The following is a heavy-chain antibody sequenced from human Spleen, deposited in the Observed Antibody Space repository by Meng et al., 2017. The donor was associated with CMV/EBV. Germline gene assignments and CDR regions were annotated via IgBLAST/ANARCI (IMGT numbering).Heavy chain of an antibody. Sequence: SQTLSLTCAISGDSVSSNSAAWNWIRQSPSRGLEWLGRTYYRSAWYSDYAESVKSRITINPDPSKNQFSLQLNSVTPEDAAVYYCARERAHSSIAARRGFDNWGQGTLVTVSS. CDR2: TYYRSAWYS. D-gene: IGHD6-6*01. CDR1: GDSVSSNSAA. J-gene: IGHJ4*02. V-gene: IGHV6-1*01. CDR3: ARERAHSSIAARRGFDN.